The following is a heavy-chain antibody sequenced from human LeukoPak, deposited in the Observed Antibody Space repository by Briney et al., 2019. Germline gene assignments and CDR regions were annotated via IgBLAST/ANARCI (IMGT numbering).Heavy chain of an antibody. CDR2: ISPSGDIT. CDR3: AKDLWELRIDY. D-gene: IGHD1-26*01. CDR1: GFIFSSHG. J-gene: IGHJ4*02. Sequence: GGSLRLSCAASGFIFSSHGMNWVRQAPGKGLEWVSGISPSGDITYYADSVKGRFTISRDNSKNTLYLQMNSLRAEDTAVYYCAKDLWELRIDYWGQGTLVTVSS. V-gene: IGHV3-23*01.